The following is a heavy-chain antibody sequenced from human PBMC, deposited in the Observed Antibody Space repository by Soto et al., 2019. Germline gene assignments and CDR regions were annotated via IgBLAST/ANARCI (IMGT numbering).Heavy chain of an antibody. D-gene: IGHD3-9*01. V-gene: IGHV1-3*01. CDR2: INAGNGNT. J-gene: IGHJ4*02. CDR1: GYTFTSYA. Sequence: ASVKVSCKASGYTFTSYAMHWVRQAPGQRLEWMGWINAGNGNTKYSQKFQGRVTITRDTSASTAHMELSSLRSEDTAVYYCAREIDYDILTGPPSGGLDYWGQGTLVTVSS. CDR3: AREIDYDILTGPPSGGLDY.